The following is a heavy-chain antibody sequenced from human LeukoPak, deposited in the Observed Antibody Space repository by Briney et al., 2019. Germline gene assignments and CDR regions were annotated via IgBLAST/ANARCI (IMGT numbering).Heavy chain of an antibody. Sequence: GGSLRLSCAASGFNFSSYAMSWVRQPPGKGLEWVSNISGGGGGTYYADSVKGRFTISRDNSKNTLHLQMNSLRAEDTAVYYCAKDRGHSTGWYTEYWGQGTLVTVSS. CDR2: ISGGGGGT. CDR1: GFNFSSYA. V-gene: IGHV3-23*01. J-gene: IGHJ4*02. CDR3: AKDRGHSTGWYTEY. D-gene: IGHD6-19*01.